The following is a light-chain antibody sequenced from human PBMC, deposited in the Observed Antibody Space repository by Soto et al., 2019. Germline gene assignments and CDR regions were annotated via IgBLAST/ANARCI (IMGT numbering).Light chain of an antibody. J-gene: IGKJ1*01. CDR3: QQCGSSGT. Sequence: EIVLTQSPGTLSLSPGERATLSCMAIQSVSNNYLAWYQQKPGQAPRLLIYGASNRATGIPDRLSGSGSGTDFTLTISRLEPEDFSVYYCQQCGSSGTFGQGTKVDIK. CDR2: GAS. CDR1: QSVSNNY. V-gene: IGKV3-20*01.